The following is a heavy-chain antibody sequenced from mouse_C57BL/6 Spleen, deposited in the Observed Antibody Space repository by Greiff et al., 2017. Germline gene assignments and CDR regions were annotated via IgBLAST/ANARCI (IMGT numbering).Heavy chain of an antibody. Sequence: VQLQESGGGLVKPGGSLKLSCAASGFTFSDYGMHWVRQAPEKGLEWVAYISSGSSTIYYADTVKGRFTISRDNAKNTLYLQMTSLRSEDTAMYYCARTNWGLALDYWGQGTTLTVSS. CDR2: ISSGSSTI. CDR1: GFTFSDYG. D-gene: IGHD4-1*01. J-gene: IGHJ2*01. V-gene: IGHV5-17*01. CDR3: ARTNWGLALDY.